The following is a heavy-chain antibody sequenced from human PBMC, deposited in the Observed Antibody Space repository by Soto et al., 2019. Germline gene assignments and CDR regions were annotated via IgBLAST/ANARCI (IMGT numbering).Heavy chain of an antibody. CDR1: GFTFSHYW. V-gene: IGHV3-7*01. Sequence: EVQLVESGGGLVQPGGSLRLSCAASGFTFSHYWMSWVRQAPGKGLEWVANIKGDGAEKYYVDSMKGLFTISRDNAENSQYLHLNSLRIEETALYYCEKDSRRVGATSYLDYWGQGTLVTVSS. J-gene: IGHJ4*02. CDR2: IKGDGAEK. CDR3: EKDSRRVGATSYLDY. D-gene: IGHD1-26*01.